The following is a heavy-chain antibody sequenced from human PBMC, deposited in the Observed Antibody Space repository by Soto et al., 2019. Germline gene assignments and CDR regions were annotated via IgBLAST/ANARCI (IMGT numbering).Heavy chain of an antibody. CDR1: GGSISSSNW. V-gene: IGHV4-4*02. CDR3: ARDVYDFWSGYRRRYFDY. D-gene: IGHD3-3*01. J-gene: IGHJ4*02. CDR2: IYHSGST. Sequence: KASETLSLTCAVSGGSISSSNWWSWVRQPPGKGLEWIGEIYHSGSTNYNPSLKSRVTISVDKSKNQFSLKLSSVTAADTAVYYCARDVYDFWSGYRRRYFDYWGQGTLVTVSS.